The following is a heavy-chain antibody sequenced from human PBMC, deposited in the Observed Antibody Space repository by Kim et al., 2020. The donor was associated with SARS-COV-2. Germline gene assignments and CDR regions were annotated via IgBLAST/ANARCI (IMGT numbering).Heavy chain of an antibody. V-gene: IGHV1-24*01. CDR3: ATVVVIGAYFDY. J-gene: IGHJ4*02. D-gene: IGHD2-21*01. Sequence: APKFQGRVTMTEDTSTDTAYMELSSLRSEDTAVYYCATVVVIGAYFDYWGQGTLVTVSS.